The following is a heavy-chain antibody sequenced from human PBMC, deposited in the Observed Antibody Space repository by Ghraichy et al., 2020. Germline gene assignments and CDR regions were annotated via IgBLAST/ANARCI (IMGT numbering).Heavy chain of an antibody. J-gene: IGHJ4*02. V-gene: IGHV4-61*01. CDR2: IYYSGST. Sequence: SETLSLTCTVSGGSVSSGSYYWSWIRQPPGKGLEWIGYIYYSGSTNYNPSLKSRVTISVDTSKNQFSLKLSSVTAADTAVYYCARDQSHLDYWGQGTLVTVSS. CDR1: GGSVSSGSYY. CDR3: ARDQSHLDY.